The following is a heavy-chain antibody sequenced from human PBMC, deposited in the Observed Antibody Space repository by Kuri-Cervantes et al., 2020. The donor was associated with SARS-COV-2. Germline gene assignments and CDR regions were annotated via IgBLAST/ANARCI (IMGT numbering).Heavy chain of an antibody. Sequence: GESLKISCVGSGFAFSTYAMHWVRQTPGKGLEWLAVISSDGNNNWYADSVKGRFTISRDNSKNTLYLQMNSLRAEDTAVYYCAKDRRGYGDYEALDYWGQGTLVTVSS. CDR2: ISSDGNNN. V-gene: IGHV3-30*04. CDR3: AKDRRGYGDYEALDY. D-gene: IGHD4-17*01. CDR1: GFAFSTYA. J-gene: IGHJ4*02.